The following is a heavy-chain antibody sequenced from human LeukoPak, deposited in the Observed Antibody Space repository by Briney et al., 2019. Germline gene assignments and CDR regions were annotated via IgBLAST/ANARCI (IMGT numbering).Heavy chain of an antibody. CDR1: GFTVSSHY. V-gene: IGHV3-53*01. CDR3: AKDRDQPRRYYYDSSGYYQYYFDY. D-gene: IGHD3-22*01. Sequence: GGSLRLSCAVSGFTVSSHYMSWVRQAPGKGLEWVSVIYSGNTTYYADSVRGRFTISRHNSQNTLNLQMNSLRAEDTAVYYCAKDRDQPRRYYYDSSGYYQYYFDYWGQGTLVTVSS. J-gene: IGHJ4*02. CDR2: IYSGNTT.